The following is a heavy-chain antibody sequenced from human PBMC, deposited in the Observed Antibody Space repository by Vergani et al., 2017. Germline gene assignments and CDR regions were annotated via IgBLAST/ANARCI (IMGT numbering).Heavy chain of an antibody. CDR1: GGTFSSYA. CDR3: VPGKGNSYYYYGMDV. V-gene: IGHV1-69*13. CDR2: IIPIFGTE. D-gene: IGHD4-23*01. Sequence: QVQLVQSGAEVKKPGSSVKVSCKASGGTFSSYAISWVRQAPGQGLEWMGRIIPIFGTENYAQKFQGRVTITADESTSTADMELSSMRSEDTAVDYWVPGKGNSYYYYGMDVWGQGTTVTVSS. J-gene: IGHJ6*02.